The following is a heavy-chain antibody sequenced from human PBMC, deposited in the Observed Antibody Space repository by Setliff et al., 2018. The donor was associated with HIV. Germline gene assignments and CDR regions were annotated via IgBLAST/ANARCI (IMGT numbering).Heavy chain of an antibody. CDR3: ARSRDGYNWAWFDP. Sequence: PSETLSLTCTVSGGSISRSSYFWTWIHQRPGQGLEWIGYIYYNGRVSYSEKTYYSPSLKSRVTISVDSSKNQFSLKLTSVTAADTAVYYCARSRDGYNWAWFDPWGQGTLVTVSS. J-gene: IGHJ5*02. V-gene: IGHV4-31*03. D-gene: IGHD5-12*01. CDR1: GGSISRSSYF. CDR2: IYYNGRVSYSEKT.